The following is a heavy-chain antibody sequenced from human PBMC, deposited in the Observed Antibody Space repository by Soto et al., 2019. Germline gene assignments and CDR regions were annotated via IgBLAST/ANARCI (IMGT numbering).Heavy chain of an antibody. D-gene: IGHD6-13*01. CDR3: ARGGRLDLGYISWFDS. CDR1: GYTFTSYA. CDR2: INAGNGNT. V-gene: IGHV1-3*01. J-gene: IGHJ5*01. Sequence: ASVKVSCKASGYTFTSYAMHWVRQAPGQRLEWMGWINAGNGNTNYSRKFQGRVTMTRDTSASTAYMELSRLRSDDTAVYYCARGGRLDLGYISWFDSWGQGTLVTVSS.